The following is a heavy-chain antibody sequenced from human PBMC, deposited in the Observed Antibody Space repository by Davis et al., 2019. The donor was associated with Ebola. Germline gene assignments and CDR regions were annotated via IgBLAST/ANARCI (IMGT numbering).Heavy chain of an antibody. CDR3: ARVFRYSFFDY. J-gene: IGHJ4*02. V-gene: IGHV4-59*12. CDR2: IYYSGST. D-gene: IGHD5-18*01. CDR1: GGSISSYY. Sequence: SETLSLTCTVSGGSISSYYWRWIRQPPGKGQEWIGYIYYSGSTNYNPSLKSRVTISVDTSKNQFSLKLSSVTAADTAVYYCARVFRYSFFDYWGQGTLVTVSS.